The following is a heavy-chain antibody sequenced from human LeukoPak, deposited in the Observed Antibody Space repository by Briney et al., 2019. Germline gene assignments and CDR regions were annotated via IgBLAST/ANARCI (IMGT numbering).Heavy chain of an antibody. CDR3: ARDLRAVRGAAHYYYYGMDV. D-gene: IGHD3-10*01. V-gene: IGHV3-30*04. CDR1: GFTFSSYA. CDR2: ISYDGSNK. J-gene: IGHJ6*02. Sequence: GGSLRLSCAASGFTFSSYAMHWVRQAPGKGLEWVAVISYDGSNKYYADSVKGRFTISGDNSKNTLYLQMNSLRAEDTAVYYCARDLRAVRGAAHYYYYGMDVWGQGTTVTVSS.